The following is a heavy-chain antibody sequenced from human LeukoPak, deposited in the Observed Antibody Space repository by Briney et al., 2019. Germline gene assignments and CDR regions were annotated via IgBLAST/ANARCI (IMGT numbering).Heavy chain of an antibody. Sequence: ASVKVSCKASGGTSSSYAISWVRQAPGQGLEWMGGIIPIFGTANYAQKFQGRATITADESTSTAYMELSSLRSEDTAVYYCARGRDSSGYYGQLDYWGQGTLVTVSS. CDR2: IIPIFGTA. J-gene: IGHJ4*02. CDR1: GGTSSSYA. CDR3: ARGRDSSGYYGQLDY. D-gene: IGHD3-22*01. V-gene: IGHV1-69*13.